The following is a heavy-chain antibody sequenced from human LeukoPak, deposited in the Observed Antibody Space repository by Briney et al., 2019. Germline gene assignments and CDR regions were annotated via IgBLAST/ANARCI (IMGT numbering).Heavy chain of an antibody. CDR3: AREPYFYDSSGYFFWFDP. D-gene: IGHD3-22*01. CDR1: GFTFSRFW. CDR2: IKEDGSEK. Sequence: PGGSLRLSCADSGFTFSRFWMSWVRQAPGKGLEWVANIKEDGSEKYYVDSVKGRFTISRDNAKNSLYLQMNSLRVEDTAVYYCAREPYFYDSSGYFFWFDPWGRGTLVTVSS. V-gene: IGHV3-7*01. J-gene: IGHJ5*02.